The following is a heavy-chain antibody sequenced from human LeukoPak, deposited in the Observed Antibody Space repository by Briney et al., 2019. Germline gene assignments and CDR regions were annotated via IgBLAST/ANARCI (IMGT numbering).Heavy chain of an antibody. D-gene: IGHD5-18*01. J-gene: IGHJ3*02. CDR3: ARARSSYGYGDAFDI. CDR1: GFTFSSYW. CDR2: ISSSGTI. Sequence: PGGSLRLSCAASGFTFSSYWMNWVRQAPGKGLEWVSYISSSGTIYYADSVKGRFTISRDNAKNSLYLQMESLRAEDTAVYYCARARSSYGYGDAFDIWGQGTMVTVSS. V-gene: IGHV3-48*01.